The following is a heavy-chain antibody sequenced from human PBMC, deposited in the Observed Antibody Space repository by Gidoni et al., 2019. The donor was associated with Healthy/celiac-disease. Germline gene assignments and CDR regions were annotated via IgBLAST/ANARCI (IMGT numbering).Heavy chain of an antibody. CDR2: IYYSGST. Sequence: QLQLQESGPGLVKPSETLSLTCTVSGGSISSSSYYWGWIRQPPGKGLEWIGSIYYSGSTYYNPSLKSRVTISVDTSKNQFSLKLSSVTAADTAVYYCARIPLRTYFDYWGQGTLVTVSS. CDR3: ARIPLRTYFDY. CDR1: GGSISSSSYY. D-gene: IGHD4-17*01. V-gene: IGHV4-39*01. J-gene: IGHJ4*02.